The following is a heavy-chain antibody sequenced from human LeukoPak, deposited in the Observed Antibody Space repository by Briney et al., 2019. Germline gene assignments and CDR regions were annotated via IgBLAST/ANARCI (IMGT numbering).Heavy chain of an antibody. V-gene: IGHV1-2*02. CDR2: INPNSGGT. Sequence: ASVKVSCKASGYTFTGYYMHWVRQAPGQGLEWMGWINPNSGGTNYAQKFQGRVTMTRDTSISTAYMELSGLRSDDTAVYYCARVRYSGSYDAFDIWGQGTMVTVSS. J-gene: IGHJ3*02. D-gene: IGHD1-26*01. CDR1: GYTFTGYY. CDR3: ARVRYSGSYDAFDI.